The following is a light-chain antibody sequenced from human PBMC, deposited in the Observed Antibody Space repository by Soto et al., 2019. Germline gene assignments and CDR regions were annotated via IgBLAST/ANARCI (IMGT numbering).Light chain of an antibody. J-gene: IGKJ1*01. CDR3: QQYNIYSSNSWT. CDR1: QSISIW. Sequence: DIQMTQSPSTLSASVGDRVTITCRASQSISIWLAWYQQKPGKAPKLLIYKASSLESGVPSRFSGSGSGTEFTLTISSLQPDDFATYYCQQYNIYSSNSWTFGQGTKVEFK. CDR2: KAS. V-gene: IGKV1-5*03.